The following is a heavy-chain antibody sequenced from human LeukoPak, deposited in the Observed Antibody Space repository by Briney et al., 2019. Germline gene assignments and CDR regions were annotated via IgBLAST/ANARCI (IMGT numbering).Heavy chain of an antibody. J-gene: IGHJ4*02. CDR3: ARTLKAYYFDY. Sequence: GGSLRLSCAASGFTFGTYDMYWIRQAPGKGLECVSSISRGGGAYTYYADSVKGRFTISRDNSKNTLYLQMNSLRAEDTAVYYCARTLKAYYFDYWGQGTLVTVSS. CDR2: ISRGGGAYT. V-gene: IGHV3-23*01. CDR1: GFTFGTYD. D-gene: IGHD2-8*01.